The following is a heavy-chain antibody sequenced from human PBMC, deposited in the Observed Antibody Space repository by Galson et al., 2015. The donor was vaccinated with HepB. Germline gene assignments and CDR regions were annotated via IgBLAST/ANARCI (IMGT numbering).Heavy chain of an antibody. J-gene: IGHJ6*02. Sequence: SVKVSCKASGYTFTSYYMHWVRQAPGQGLEWMGIINPSGGSTSYAQKFQGRVTMTRDTSTSTVYMELSSLRSEDTAVYYCARDYNASRPGRQDYYYYGMDVWGQGTTVTVSS. CDR3: ARDYNASRPGRQDYYYYGMDV. CDR1: GYTFTSYY. D-gene: IGHD1-14*01. CDR2: INPSGGST. V-gene: IGHV1-46*01.